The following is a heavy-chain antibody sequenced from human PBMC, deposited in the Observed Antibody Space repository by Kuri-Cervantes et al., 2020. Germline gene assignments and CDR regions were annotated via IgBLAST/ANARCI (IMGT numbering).Heavy chain of an antibody. CDR3: ARDGYRRHFDY. D-gene: IGHD5-18*01. J-gene: IGHJ4*02. CDR2: IYYSGST. CDR1: GGSLSGYY. Sequence: GSLRLSCAVYGGSLSGYYWSWIRQPPGKGLEWIGYIYYSGSTNYNPSLRSRVTISVDTSKNQFSLKLSSVTAADTAVYYCARDGYRRHFDYWGQGTLVTVSS. V-gene: IGHV4-59*01.